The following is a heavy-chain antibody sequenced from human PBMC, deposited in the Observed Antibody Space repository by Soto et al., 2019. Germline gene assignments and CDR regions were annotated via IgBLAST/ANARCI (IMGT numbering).Heavy chain of an antibody. CDR3: ARHDCISTSCYYYYYYSMDV. D-gene: IGHD2-2*01. Sequence: ASVKVSCKASGFTFTSSAMQWVRQARGQRLEWIGWIVVGSGNTNYAQKFQERVTITRDMSTSTAYMELSSLRSEDTAVYYCARHDCISTSCYYYYYYSMDVWAQGTTVTVSS. CDR1: GFTFTSSA. J-gene: IGHJ6*02. V-gene: IGHV1-58*02. CDR2: IVVGSGNT.